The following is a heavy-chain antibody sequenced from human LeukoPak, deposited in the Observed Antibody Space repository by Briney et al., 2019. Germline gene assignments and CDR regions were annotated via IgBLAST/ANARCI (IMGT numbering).Heavy chain of an antibody. CDR2: VNADGGNT. J-gene: IGHJ4*02. V-gene: IGHV3-23*01. CDR1: GFTFDNYR. D-gene: IGHD1-26*01. CDR3: TKRVKYGGTWDHFAD. Sequence: QAGESLRLSCAASGFTFDNYRMSWVRQAPGKGLEWVSTVNADGGNTYYADSVKGLFTISRDNSKSTLILQMNSLRVEDTALYYCTKRVKYGGTWDHFADWGQGTLVTVSS.